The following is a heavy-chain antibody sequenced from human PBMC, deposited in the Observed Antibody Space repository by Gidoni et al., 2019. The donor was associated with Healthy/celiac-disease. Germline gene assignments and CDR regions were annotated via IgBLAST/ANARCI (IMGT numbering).Heavy chain of an antibody. CDR1: GYSFTSHW. V-gene: IGHV5-10-1*03. D-gene: IGHD6-13*01. CDR2: IDPRDTNT. CDR3: ARHGIKDIAAAGHDAFDI. J-gene: IGHJ3*02. Sequence: EVQLVQSGAEVKRHGESLRIPCTGYGYSFTSHWISWVRQMHGKGLEWMGSIDPRDTNTNDGPSCQGHVTISADKSISTAYLQWSSLKASDTAMYYCARHGIKDIAAAGHDAFDIWGQGTMVTVSS.